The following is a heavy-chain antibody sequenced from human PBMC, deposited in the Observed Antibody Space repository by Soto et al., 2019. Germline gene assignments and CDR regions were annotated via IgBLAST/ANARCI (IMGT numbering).Heavy chain of an antibody. V-gene: IGHV1-46*01. CDR3: AREMYTSRGSPFDY. CDR1: GYPFTSYY. D-gene: IGHD6-13*01. Sequence: ASVKVSCKASGYPFTSYYVHWVRQAPGQGLEWMGFINTSDGSTSYPQKFQGRVAMTRDTSTSTVYMEVSSLRSEDTAVYYCAREMYTSRGSPFDYWGQRTLVTVSS. J-gene: IGHJ4*02. CDR2: INTSDGST.